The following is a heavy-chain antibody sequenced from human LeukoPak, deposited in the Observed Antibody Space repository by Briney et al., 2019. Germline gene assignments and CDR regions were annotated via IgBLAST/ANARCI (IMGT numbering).Heavy chain of an antibody. CDR3: ASFGATTNPLYG. V-gene: IGHV3-72*01. CDR2: TRNKANSYTT. J-gene: IGHJ4*02. Sequence: PGGSLRLSCAASGFTFSDHYMDWVRQAPGKGLEWVGRTRNKANSYTTEYAASVKGRFIISRDNAKNSLYLQMNSLRAEDTAVYYCASFGATTNPLYGWGQGTLVTVSS. D-gene: IGHD1-26*01. CDR1: GFTFSDHY.